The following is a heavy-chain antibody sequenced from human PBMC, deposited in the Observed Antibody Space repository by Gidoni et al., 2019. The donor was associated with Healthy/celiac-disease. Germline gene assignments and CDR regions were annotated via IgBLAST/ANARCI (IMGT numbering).Heavy chain of an antibody. CDR3: ARGSERDGYNGVRFDY. J-gene: IGHJ4*02. CDR2: IYYSGST. CDR1: GGSISSSSYY. V-gene: IGHV4-39*01. D-gene: IGHD2-8*01. Sequence: QLQLQESGPGLVKPSETLSLTCTVPGGSISSSSYYWGWIRQPPGKGLEWIGSIYYSGSTYYNPSLKSRVTISVDTSKNQFSLKLSSVTAADTAVYYCARGSERDGYNGVRFDYWGQGTLVTVSS.